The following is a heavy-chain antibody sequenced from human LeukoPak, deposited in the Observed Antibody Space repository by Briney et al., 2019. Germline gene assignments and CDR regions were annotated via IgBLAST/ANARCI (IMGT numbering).Heavy chain of an antibody. CDR1: GGSISSYY. Sequence: SETLSLTCTVSGGSISSYYWSWIRQPPGKGLEWIGYIYYSGSTNCNPSLKSRVTISVDTSKNQFSLKLSSVTAADTAVYYCARDAPGPRTDSPLNHYYGMDVWGQGTTVTVSS. V-gene: IGHV4-59*01. CDR3: ARDAPGPRTDSPLNHYYGMDV. D-gene: IGHD2-2*01. CDR2: IYYSGST. J-gene: IGHJ6*02.